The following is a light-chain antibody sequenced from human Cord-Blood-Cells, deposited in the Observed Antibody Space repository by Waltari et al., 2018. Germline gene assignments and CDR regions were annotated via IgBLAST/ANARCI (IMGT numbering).Light chain of an antibody. Sequence: QSALTQPASVSGSPGQSITISCTGTSSDVGRYNLVSWYQQHPGTAPKLMIYEGSKRPSGVSKRFSGSKSGNTASRTISGLQAEDEADYYCCSYAGSSPVFGGGTKLTVL. CDR1: SSDVGRYNL. CDR2: EGS. V-gene: IGLV2-23*01. CDR3: CSYAGSSPV. J-gene: IGLJ2*01.